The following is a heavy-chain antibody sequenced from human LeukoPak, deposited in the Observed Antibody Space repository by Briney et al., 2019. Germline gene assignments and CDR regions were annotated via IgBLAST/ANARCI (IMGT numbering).Heavy chain of an antibody. CDR1: GFTFSSYA. J-gene: IGHJ4*02. V-gene: IGHV3-23*01. CDR2: ISGSGGST. Sequence: GGSLRLSCAASGFTFSSYAMSWVRQAPGKGLEWVSAISGSGGSTYYADSVKGRFTISRDNSKNTLYLQMNSLRAEDTAVYYCAREGRTYYYGSGSLYYFDYWGQGTLVTVSS. CDR3: AREGRTYYYGSGSLYYFDY. D-gene: IGHD3-10*01.